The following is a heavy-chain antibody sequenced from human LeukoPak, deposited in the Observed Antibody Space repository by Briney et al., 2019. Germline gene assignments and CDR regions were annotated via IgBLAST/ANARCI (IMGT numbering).Heavy chain of an antibody. CDR3: ARDPVDRRITMVRGGVHFDY. J-gene: IGHJ4*02. CDR2: ISGSGGST. V-gene: IGHV3-23*01. Sequence: GGSLRLSCAASGFTFSSYAMSWVRQAPGKGLEWVSAISGSGGSTYYADSVKGRFTISRDNAKNSLYLQMNSLRAEDTAVYYCARDPVDRRITMVRGGVHFDYWGQGTLVTVSS. D-gene: IGHD3-10*01. CDR1: GFTFSSYA.